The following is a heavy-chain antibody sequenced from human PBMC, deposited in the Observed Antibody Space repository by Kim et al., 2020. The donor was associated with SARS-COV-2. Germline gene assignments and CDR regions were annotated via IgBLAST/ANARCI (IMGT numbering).Heavy chain of an antibody. V-gene: IGHV1-2*04. CDR2: INPNSGGT. J-gene: IGHJ5*02. CDR3: ARGRRIAAAPFDP. CDR1: GYTFTGYY. D-gene: IGHD6-13*01. Sequence: ASVKVSCKASGYTFTGYYMHWVRQAPGQGLEWMGWINPNSGGTNYAQKFQGWVTMTRDTSISTAYMELSRLRSDDTAVYYCARGRRIAAAPFDPWGQGTLVTVSS.